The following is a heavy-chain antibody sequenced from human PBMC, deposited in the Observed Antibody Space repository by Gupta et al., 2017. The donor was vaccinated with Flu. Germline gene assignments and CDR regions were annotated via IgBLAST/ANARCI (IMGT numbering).Heavy chain of an antibody. CDR1: GFTFSSYG. Sequence: QVQLVESGGGVVQPGRSLRLSCAASGFTFSSYGMHWVRQAPGKGLEWVAVIWYDGSNKYYADSVKGRFTISRDNSKNTLYLQMNSLRAEDTAVYYCARDLRRDYSNPNFDYWGQGTLVTVSS. CDR3: ARDLRRDYSNPNFDY. J-gene: IGHJ4*02. CDR2: IWYDGSNK. D-gene: IGHD4-11*01. V-gene: IGHV3-33*01.